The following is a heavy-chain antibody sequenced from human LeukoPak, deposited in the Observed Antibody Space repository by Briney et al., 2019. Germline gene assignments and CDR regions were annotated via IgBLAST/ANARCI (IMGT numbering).Heavy chain of an antibody. CDR2: IIPILGIA. J-gene: IGHJ4*02. CDR3: ARSGYGGLHDY. D-gene: IGHD4-23*01. Sequence: SVKVSCKASGGTFSSYAISWVRQAPGQGLEWMGRIIPILGIANYAQEFQGRVTITADKSTSTAYMELSSLRSEDTAVYYCARSGYGGLHDYWGQGTLVTVSS. V-gene: IGHV1-69*04. CDR1: GGTFSSYA.